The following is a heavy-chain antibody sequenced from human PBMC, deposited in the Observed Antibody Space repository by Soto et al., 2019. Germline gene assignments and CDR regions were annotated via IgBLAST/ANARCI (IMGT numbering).Heavy chain of an antibody. CDR3: ARAQVFGVVIGMDV. D-gene: IGHD3-3*01. V-gene: IGHV4-30-2*01. Sequence: SETLSLTCAVSGGSISSGGYSWSWIRQPPGKGLEWIGYIYHSGSTYYNPSLKSRVTISVDRSKNQFSLKLSSVTAADTAVYYCARAQVFGVVIGMDVWGQGNTVTVSS. J-gene: IGHJ6*02. CDR2: IYHSGST. CDR1: GGSISSGGYS.